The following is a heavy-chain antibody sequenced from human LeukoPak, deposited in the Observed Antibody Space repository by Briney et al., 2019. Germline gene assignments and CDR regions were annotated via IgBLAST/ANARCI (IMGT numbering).Heavy chain of an antibody. Sequence: QVQLQESGPGLVKPSQTLSLTCTVSGGSISSGSYYWSWIRQPHGQGLEWIGRIYTSGSTNYNPSLKNRVTISVDTSKNQFYMKLSSVTAADTAVYYCARDYYGAFDIWGQGTMVTVSS. CDR2: IYTSGST. CDR3: ARDYYGAFDI. D-gene: IGHD3-22*01. J-gene: IGHJ3*02. V-gene: IGHV4-61*02. CDR1: GGSISSGSYY.